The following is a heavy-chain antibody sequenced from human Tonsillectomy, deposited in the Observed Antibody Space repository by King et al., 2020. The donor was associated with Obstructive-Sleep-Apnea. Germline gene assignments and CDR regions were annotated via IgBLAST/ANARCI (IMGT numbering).Heavy chain of an antibody. J-gene: IGHJ4*02. CDR1: GFTFSSYT. D-gene: IGHD6-19*01. CDR3: ARDYTPVAQYYFDY. Sequence: VQLVESGGGLVKPGGSLRLFCAASGFTFSSYTINWGRQAPGKGLECVSSISGSSSYIYYADSVKGRCTISRDNAKNSLYLQMNSLRAEDTAVYYCARDYTPVAQYYFDYWGQGTLVTVSS. CDR2: ISGSSSYI. V-gene: IGHV3-21*01.